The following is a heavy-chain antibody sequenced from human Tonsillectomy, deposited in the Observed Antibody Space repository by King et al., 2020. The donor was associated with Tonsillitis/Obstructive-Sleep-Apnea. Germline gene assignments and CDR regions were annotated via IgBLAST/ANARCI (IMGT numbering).Heavy chain of an antibody. J-gene: IGHJ4*02. Sequence: ITLKESGPTLVKPTETLTLTCTFSGFSLTTSGVGVGWIRQPPGKALEWLALIYWDEDKPYSTSLKSRLTITKATSKNQVVLTMTNVDPEDTATYYCAHTLYDTSSSGYFAYWGQGTLVTVSS. CDR2: IYWDEDK. D-gene: IGHD6-6*01. V-gene: IGHV2-5*02. CDR3: AHTLYDTSSSGYFAY. CDR1: GFSLTTSGVG.